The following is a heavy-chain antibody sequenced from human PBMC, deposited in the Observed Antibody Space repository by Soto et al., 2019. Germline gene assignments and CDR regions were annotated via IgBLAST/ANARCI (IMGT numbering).Heavy chain of an antibody. V-gene: IGHV1-46*01. Sequence: ASVKVSCQASVYTFTGDYMHWLRHAPRQGLEWMGRINHSGGSTSYAQKFQVRVTMTRDTSTSTVYMELSSLRSEDTAAYYCATDGIGVVPAASCGMDVWGQGTTVTVYS. J-gene: IGHJ6*02. CDR3: ATDGIGVVPAASCGMDV. D-gene: IGHD2-2*01. CDR1: VYTFTGDY. CDR2: INHSGGST.